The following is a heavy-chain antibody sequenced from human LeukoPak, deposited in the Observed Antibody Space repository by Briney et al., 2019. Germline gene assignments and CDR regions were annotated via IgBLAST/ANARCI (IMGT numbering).Heavy chain of an antibody. V-gene: IGHV3-11*04. D-gene: IGHD3-10*01. J-gene: IGHJ4*02. CDR2: ISSSGGNI. CDR1: GFTFSDYY. CDR3: ATGSQIREADY. Sequence: PGGSLRLSCAASGFTFSDYYMNWIRQAPGRGLEWISYISSSGGNINYADSVQGRFTISRDNAKKSLYLQMSSLRAEDTAVYYCATGSQIREADYWGQGTLVTVSS.